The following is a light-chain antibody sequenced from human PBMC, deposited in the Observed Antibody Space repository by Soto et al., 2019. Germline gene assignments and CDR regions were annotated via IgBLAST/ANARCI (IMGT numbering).Light chain of an antibody. Sequence: QLVLTQAPSASASLGASVNLTCTLSSGHSSYAIAWHQQQPDKGPRYLMKVNSDGSHSKGDGIPDRFSGSSSGTERYLTISSLQSDDEADYYCQTWGTGILVFGGGTKVTVL. CDR2: VNSDGSH. CDR1: SGHSSYA. CDR3: QTWGTGILV. J-gene: IGLJ2*01. V-gene: IGLV4-69*01.